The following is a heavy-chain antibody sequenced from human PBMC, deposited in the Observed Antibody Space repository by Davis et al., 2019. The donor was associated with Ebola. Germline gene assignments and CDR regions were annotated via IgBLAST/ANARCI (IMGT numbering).Heavy chain of an antibody. CDR2: IKQDGSEK. CDR3: AKEVSIFSYGMDV. D-gene: IGHD3-3*01. Sequence: GGSLRLSCAASGFTFSSYWMSWVRQAPGKGLEWVANIKQDGSEKYYADSVKGRFTISRDNAKNSLYLQMNSLRAEDTALYYCAKEVSIFSYGMDVWGQGTTVTVSS. J-gene: IGHJ6*02. V-gene: IGHV3-7*03. CDR1: GFTFSSYW.